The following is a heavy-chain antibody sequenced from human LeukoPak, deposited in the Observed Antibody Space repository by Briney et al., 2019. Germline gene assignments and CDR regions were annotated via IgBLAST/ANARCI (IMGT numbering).Heavy chain of an antibody. V-gene: IGHV5-51*01. CDR1: GYIFTSYW. Sequence: GESLKISCKGSGYIFTSYWIGWVRQMPGKGLEWMGIIYPGDSDTRYSPSFQGQVTISADKSISTAYLQWSSLKASDTAMYYCARESSGTSSRLAFWSGYYSGKPDYWGQGTLVTVSS. J-gene: IGHJ4*02. CDR3: ARESSGTSSRLAFWSGYYSGKPDY. D-gene: IGHD3-3*01. CDR2: IYPGDSDT.